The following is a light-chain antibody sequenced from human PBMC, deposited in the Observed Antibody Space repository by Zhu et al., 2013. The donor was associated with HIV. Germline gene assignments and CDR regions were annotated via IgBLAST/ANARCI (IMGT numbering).Light chain of an antibody. Sequence: EIVLTQFPGTLSLSPGERATLSCRASQSVSSSYLAWYQQKPGQAPRLLIYGASSRATGIPDRFSGSGSGTDFTLTISRLEPEDFAVYYCQQYGSSPQTFGLGTKVEIK. CDR1: QSVSSSY. J-gene: IGKJ1*01. V-gene: IGKV3-20*01. CDR2: GAS. CDR3: QQYGSSPQT.